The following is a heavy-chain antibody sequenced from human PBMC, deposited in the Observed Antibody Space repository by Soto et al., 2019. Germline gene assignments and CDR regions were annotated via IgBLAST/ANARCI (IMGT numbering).Heavy chain of an antibody. J-gene: IGHJ5*02. D-gene: IGHD2-2*01. CDR2: IIPIFGTA. CDR3: ARSCLVVPAVKDWFDP. CDR1: GGTFSTYA. V-gene: IGHV1-69*13. Sequence: AASVKVSCKASGGTFSTYAISWVRQAPGQGLEWMGGIIPIFGTANYAQKFQGRVTITADESTSTAYMELSSLRSEDTAVYYCARSCLVVPAVKDWFDPWGQGTLVTVSS.